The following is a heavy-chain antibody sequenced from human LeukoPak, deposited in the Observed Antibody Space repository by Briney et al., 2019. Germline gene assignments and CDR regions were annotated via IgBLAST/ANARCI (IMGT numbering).Heavy chain of an antibody. Sequence: SQTLSLTCTVSGGSISSGGYYWSWIRQHPGKGLEWIGYIYYSGSTYYNPSLKSRVTISVDTSKNQFSLKLSSVTAADTAVYYCARHIVGAYAFDIWGQGTMVTVSS. V-gene: IGHV4-31*03. CDR1: GGSISSGGYY. CDR2: IYYSGST. CDR3: ARHIVGAYAFDI. J-gene: IGHJ3*02. D-gene: IGHD1-26*01.